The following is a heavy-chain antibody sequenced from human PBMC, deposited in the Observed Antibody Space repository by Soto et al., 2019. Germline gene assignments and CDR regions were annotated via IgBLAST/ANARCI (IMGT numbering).Heavy chain of an antibody. V-gene: IGHV1-69*02. CDR1: GGTFSSYT. J-gene: IGHJ3*02. D-gene: IGHD6-13*01. CDR2: IIPILGIA. CDR3: ARYSSSLDAFDI. Sequence: QVQLVQSGAEVKKPGSSVKVSCKASGGTFSSYTISWVRKAPGQGLEWMGRIIPILGIANYAQKFQGRVTITADKSTSTAYMELSSLRSEDTAVYYCARYSSSLDAFDIWGQGTMVTVSS.